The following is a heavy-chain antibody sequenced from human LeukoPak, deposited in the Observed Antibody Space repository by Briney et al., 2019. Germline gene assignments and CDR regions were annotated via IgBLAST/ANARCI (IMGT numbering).Heavy chain of an antibody. Sequence: GGSPRLSCAASGFTFSNAWMSWVRQAPGKGLEWVGRIKSKTDGGTTDYAAPVKGRFTISRDDSKNTLYLQMNSLKTEDTAVYYCTTYCTNGVCQFDYWGQGTLVTVSS. V-gene: IGHV3-15*01. J-gene: IGHJ4*02. D-gene: IGHD2-8*01. CDR1: GFTFSNAW. CDR3: TTYCTNGVCQFDY. CDR2: IKSKTDGGTT.